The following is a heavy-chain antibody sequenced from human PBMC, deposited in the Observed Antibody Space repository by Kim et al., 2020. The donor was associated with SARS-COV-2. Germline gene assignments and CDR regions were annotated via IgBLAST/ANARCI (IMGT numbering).Heavy chain of an antibody. CDR2: IIPIFGTA. D-gene: IGHD1-1*01. CDR3: ARDTSPYNWNDDGDY. V-gene: IGHV1-69*01. Sequence: VKVSCKASGGTFSSYAISWVRQAPGQGLEWMGGIIPIFGTANYAQKFQGRVTITADESTSTAYMELSSLRSEDTAVYYCARDTSPYNWNDDGDYWGQGTLVTVSS. J-gene: IGHJ4*02. CDR1: GGTFSSYA.